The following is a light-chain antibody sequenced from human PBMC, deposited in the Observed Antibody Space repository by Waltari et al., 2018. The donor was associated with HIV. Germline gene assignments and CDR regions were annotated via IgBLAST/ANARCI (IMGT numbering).Light chain of an antibody. J-gene: IGKJ1*01. Sequence: DIQMTQSPSTLSASVGDRVTITCRASESVSSWLAWYQQKPGKAPKLLIYKASSVESGVPSRFSGSGSGTEFTLTISSLQPDDFATYYSQQYNTFSATFGQGTKVEIK. V-gene: IGKV1-5*03. CDR3: QQYNTFSAT. CDR1: ESVSSW. CDR2: KAS.